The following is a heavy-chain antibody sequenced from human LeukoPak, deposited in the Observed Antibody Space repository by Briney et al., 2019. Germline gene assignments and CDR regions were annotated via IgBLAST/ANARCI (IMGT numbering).Heavy chain of an antibody. J-gene: IGHJ6*03. Sequence: ASVKVSCKASGYTFTGYYMHWVRQAPGQGLEWMGWISAYNGNTNYAQKLQGRVTMTTDTSTSTAYMELRSLRSDDTAVYYCARLGSSSLYYYYYMDVWGKGTTVTVSS. V-gene: IGHV1-18*04. D-gene: IGHD6-13*01. CDR2: ISAYNGNT. CDR3: ARLGSSSLYYYYYMDV. CDR1: GYTFTGYY.